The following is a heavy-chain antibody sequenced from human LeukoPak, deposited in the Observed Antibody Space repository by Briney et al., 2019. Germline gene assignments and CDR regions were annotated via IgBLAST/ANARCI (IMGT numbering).Heavy chain of an antibody. CDR1: GFTFSSYW. CDR2: INTDGSST. Sequence: PGGSLRLSCSASGFTFSSYWMHWVRQAPGKGLVWVSRINTDGSSTSYADSVKGRFTISRDNAKNTLYLQMNSLRAEDTAVYYCARDIVLYSGYELENAFNVWGQGTMVTVSS. CDR3: ARDIVLYSGYELENAFNV. V-gene: IGHV3-74*01. D-gene: IGHD5-12*01. J-gene: IGHJ3*01.